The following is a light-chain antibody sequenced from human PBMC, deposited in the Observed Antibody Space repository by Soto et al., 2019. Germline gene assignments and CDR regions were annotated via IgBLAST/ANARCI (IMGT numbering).Light chain of an antibody. CDR1: SGHSSYA. CDR3: QTWATGLWV. J-gene: IGLJ3*02. CDR2: LNSDGSH. V-gene: IGLV4-69*01. Sequence: QLVLTQSPSASASLGASVKLTCTLSSGHSSYAIAWHQQQPEKGPRYLMKLNSDGSHNKGDGIPDRFSGSSSGAERSLTISSLQSEDEADYYCQTWATGLWVFGGGTQLTVL.